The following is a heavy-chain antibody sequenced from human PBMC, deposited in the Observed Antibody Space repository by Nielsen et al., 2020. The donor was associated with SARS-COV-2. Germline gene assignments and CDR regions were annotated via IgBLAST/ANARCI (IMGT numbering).Heavy chain of an antibody. Sequence: GESLKISCAASGFTFSSYSMNWVRQAPGKGLEWVSYISSGGTTIYYADSVKGRFTISRDNAKNSLYLQMNSLRAADTAVYYCARDTVLEAYSYYGMNVWGQGTTVTVSS. CDR2: ISSGGTTI. D-gene: IGHD2-8*02. CDR3: ARDTVLEAYSYYGMNV. J-gene: IGHJ6*02. V-gene: IGHV3-48*04. CDR1: GFTFSSYS.